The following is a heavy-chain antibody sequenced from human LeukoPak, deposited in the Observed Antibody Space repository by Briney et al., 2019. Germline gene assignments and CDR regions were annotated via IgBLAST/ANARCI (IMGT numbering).Heavy chain of an antibody. V-gene: IGHV1-2*02. CDR3: ARVEQWLVLRYFDY. D-gene: IGHD6-19*01. CDR1: GHTFTGYY. Sequence: ASVKVSCKASGHTFTGYYMHWVRQAPGQGLEWMGWINPNSGGTNYAQKFQGRVTMTRDTSISTAYMELSRLRSDDTAVYYCARVEQWLVLRYFDYWGQGTLVTVS. J-gene: IGHJ4*02. CDR2: INPNSGGT.